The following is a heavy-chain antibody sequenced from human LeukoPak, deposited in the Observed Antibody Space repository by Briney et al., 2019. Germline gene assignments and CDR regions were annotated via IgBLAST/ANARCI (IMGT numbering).Heavy chain of an antibody. J-gene: IGHJ4*02. Sequence: PGGSLRLSCAASGFTFSSYGMHWVRQAPGKGLEWVAVIWYDGSNKYYADSVKGRFTVSRDNAKNSLYLQMNSLRDEDTAVYYCTRDGGRREDYWGQGTLVTVSS. CDR2: IWYDGSNK. V-gene: IGHV3-33*01. CDR3: TRDGGRREDY. CDR1: GFTFSSYG. D-gene: IGHD1-26*01.